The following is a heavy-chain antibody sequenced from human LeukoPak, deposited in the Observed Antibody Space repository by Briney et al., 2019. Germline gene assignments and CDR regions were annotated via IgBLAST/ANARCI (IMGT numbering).Heavy chain of an antibody. V-gene: IGHV4-59*12. J-gene: IGHJ3*02. Sequence: SETLSLTCTVSGGSISSYYWSWIRQPPGKGLEWIGYIYYSGTTNYNPSLKSRVTISVDTSKNQFSLKLSSVTAADTAVYYCARDEEFFHAFDIWGQGTMVTVSS. CDR1: GGSISSYY. D-gene: IGHD3-10*01. CDR2: IYYSGTT. CDR3: ARDEEFFHAFDI.